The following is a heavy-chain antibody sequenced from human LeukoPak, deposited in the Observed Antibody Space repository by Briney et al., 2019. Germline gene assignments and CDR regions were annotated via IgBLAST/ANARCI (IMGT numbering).Heavy chain of an antibody. V-gene: IGHV1-69-2*01. J-gene: IGHJ4*02. CDR2: VDPEDGET. CDR1: GYTFTDYY. D-gene: IGHD6-6*01. Sequence: ASVKVSCKVSGYTFTDYYMHWVQQAPGKGLEWMGLVDPEDGETIYAEKFQGRVTITADTSTDTAYMELSSLRSENTAVYYCARYSSSPLYYFDYWGQGTLVTVSS. CDR3: ARYSSSPLYYFDY.